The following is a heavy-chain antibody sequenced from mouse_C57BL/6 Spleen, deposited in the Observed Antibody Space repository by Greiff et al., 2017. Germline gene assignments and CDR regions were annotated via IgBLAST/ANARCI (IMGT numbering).Heavy chain of an antibody. CDR2: IWTGGGT. D-gene: IGHD2-4*01. Sequence: QVQLQQSGPGLVAPSQSLSITCTVSGFSLSSYAISWVRQPPGKGLEWLGVIWTGGGTNYNSALKSRLSISKDNSKSQVFLKMNSLQTDDTARYYCARGYDYDPYYAMDYWGQGTSVTVSS. V-gene: IGHV2-9-1*01. J-gene: IGHJ4*01. CDR3: ARGYDYDPYYAMDY. CDR1: GFSLSSYA.